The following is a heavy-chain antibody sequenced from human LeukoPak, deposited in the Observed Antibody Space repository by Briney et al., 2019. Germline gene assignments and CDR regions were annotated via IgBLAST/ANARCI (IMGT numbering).Heavy chain of an antibody. V-gene: IGHV1-18*01. CDR3: ASPSAPLGYCSSTSCYYYMDV. Sequence: ASVKVSCKASGYTFTSYGISWVRQAPGQGLEWMGWISAYSGHTNYAQKLQGRVTMTTDTSTSTAYMELRSLRSDDTAVYYCASPSAPLGYCSSTSCYYYMDVWGKGTTVTVSS. CDR2: ISAYSGHT. D-gene: IGHD2-2*01. CDR1: GYTFTSYG. J-gene: IGHJ6*03.